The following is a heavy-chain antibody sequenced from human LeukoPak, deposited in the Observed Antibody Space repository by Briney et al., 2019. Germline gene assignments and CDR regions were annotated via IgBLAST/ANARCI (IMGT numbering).Heavy chain of an antibody. CDR1: GISFTSYA. CDR3: ARGPGPADDGGGYCFDY. J-gene: IGHJ4*02. Sequence: ASVKVSCKASGISFTSYAISWVRQAPGQGLEWMGVINPSGGSTTSAQKFQGRVTMTRDTSTSTVYMELRSLRSEDTAVYYCARGPGPADDGGGYCFDYWGQGTLVTVSS. D-gene: IGHD3-22*01. CDR2: INPSGGST. V-gene: IGHV1-46*01.